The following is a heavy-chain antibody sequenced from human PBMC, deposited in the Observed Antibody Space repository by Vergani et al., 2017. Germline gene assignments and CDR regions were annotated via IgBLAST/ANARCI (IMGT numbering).Heavy chain of an antibody. CDR2: IKQDGSEK. J-gene: IGHJ4*02. CDR1: GFTFSSYW. CDR3: AREYDMLTGRTLVD. Sequence: EVQLVESGGGLVQPGGSLRLSCAASGFTFSSYWMSWVRQAPGKGLEWVANIKQDGSEKYYVDSVKGRFTISRDNAKNSLYLQMKSLRAEDTAVYYCAREYDMLTGRTLVDWGQGTLVTVSS. D-gene: IGHD3-9*01. V-gene: IGHV3-7*01.